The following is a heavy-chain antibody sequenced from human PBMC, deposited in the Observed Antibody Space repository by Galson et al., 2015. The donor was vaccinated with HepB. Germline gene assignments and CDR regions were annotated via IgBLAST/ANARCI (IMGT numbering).Heavy chain of an antibody. D-gene: IGHD6-13*01. CDR2: IRNRANNYAT. CDR1: GFTFSGSG. Sequence: SLRLSCAASGFTFSGSGIHWVRLASGKGLEWVGRIRNRANNYATAYAASVRGRFTVSRDDPKNTAYLQMNSLNTEDTAVYYCTRPGYGSSWFLDYSHGMDIWGQGTTVIVS. CDR3: TRPGYGSSWFLDYSHGMDI. J-gene: IGHJ6*02. V-gene: IGHV3-73*01.